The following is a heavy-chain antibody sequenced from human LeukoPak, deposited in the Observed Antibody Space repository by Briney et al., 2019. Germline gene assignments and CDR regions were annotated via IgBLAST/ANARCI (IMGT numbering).Heavy chain of an antibody. CDR1: GFTFSSYA. Sequence: PGGSLRLSCAASGFTFSSYAMSWVRQAPGKGLEWVSAISGSGGSTYYADSVKGRFTISRDNSKNTLYLQMNSLRAEDTAVYYCARETTRKAPGIAVAGTPWGQGTLVTVSS. CDR3: ARETTRKAPGIAVAGTP. D-gene: IGHD6-19*01. V-gene: IGHV3-23*01. J-gene: IGHJ5*02. CDR2: ISGSGGST.